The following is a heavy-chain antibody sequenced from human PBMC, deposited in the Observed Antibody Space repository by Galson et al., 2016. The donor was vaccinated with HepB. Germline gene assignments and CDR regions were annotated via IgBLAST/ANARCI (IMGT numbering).Heavy chain of an antibody. CDR1: GFTFSRYW. J-gene: IGHJ4*02. CDR3: GRDQTAAGPTTLDY. D-gene: IGHD1-1*01. CDR2: ISSDGTNI. Sequence: SLRLSCAASGFTFSRYWMHWVRQVPGEGLVWVSRISSDGTNIVYADSVKGRFTISRDNAKNTLYLQMKSLRVEDTAVYYCGRDQTAAGPTTLDYWGQGTLVTVSS. V-gene: IGHV3-74*01.